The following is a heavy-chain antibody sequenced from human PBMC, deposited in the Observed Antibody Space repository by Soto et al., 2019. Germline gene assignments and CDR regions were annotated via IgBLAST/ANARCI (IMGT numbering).Heavy chain of an antibody. CDR3: ARSRHLEWLVHFDY. V-gene: IGHV3-48*02. Sequence: PGGSLRLSXAASGFTFSSYSMNWVRQAPGKGLEWVSYISSSSSTIYYADSVKGRFTISRDNAKNSLYLQMNSLRDEDTAVYYCARSRHLEWLVHFDYWGQGTLVTVSS. J-gene: IGHJ4*02. D-gene: IGHD3-3*01. CDR1: GFTFSSYS. CDR2: ISSSSSTI.